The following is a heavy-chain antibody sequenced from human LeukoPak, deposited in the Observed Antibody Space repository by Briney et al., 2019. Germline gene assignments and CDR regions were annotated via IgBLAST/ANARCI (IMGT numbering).Heavy chain of an antibody. CDR2: ISSNGGST. V-gene: IGHV3-64*01. Sequence: PGGSLRLSCAASGFSFSSNGIHWVRQAPGKGLEYVSAISSNGGSTYYANSVKGRFTISRDNSKNTLYLQMGSLRAEDMAVYYCARSHTTPLFDIWGQGTMVTVSS. CDR1: GFSFSSNG. D-gene: IGHD1-1*01. J-gene: IGHJ3*02. CDR3: ARSHTTPLFDI.